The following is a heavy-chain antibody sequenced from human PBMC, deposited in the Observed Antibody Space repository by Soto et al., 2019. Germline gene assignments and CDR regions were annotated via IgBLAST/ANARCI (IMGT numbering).Heavy chain of an antibody. Sequence: EVQLLESGGNLVQPGGSLRLSCAASGLIFSDYAMSWVRQAPGKGLECVACISGSGGDTFYAASVKGLFTISRDNSKNTLSLHMNSLRVDDTAVYFCAKDRFGIVGPVAYWGQGTLVTVSS. CDR3: AKDRFGIVGPVAY. CDR2: ISGSGGDT. V-gene: IGHV3-23*01. J-gene: IGHJ4*02. CDR1: GLIFSDYA. D-gene: IGHD1-26*01.